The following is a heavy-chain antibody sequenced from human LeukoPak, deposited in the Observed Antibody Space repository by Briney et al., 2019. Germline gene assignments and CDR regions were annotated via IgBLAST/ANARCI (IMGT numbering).Heavy chain of an antibody. CDR1: GYTFTSYG. Sequence: GASVKVSCKASGYTFTSYGISWVRQAPGQGLEWMGWISAYNGNTNYAQKLQGRVTMTTDTSTSTAYMELRSLRSDDTAVYYCARDGREYYYDSSGYYIDYWGQGTLVTVSS. CDR3: ARDGREYYYDSSGYYIDY. J-gene: IGHJ4*02. D-gene: IGHD3-22*01. V-gene: IGHV1-18*01. CDR2: ISAYNGNT.